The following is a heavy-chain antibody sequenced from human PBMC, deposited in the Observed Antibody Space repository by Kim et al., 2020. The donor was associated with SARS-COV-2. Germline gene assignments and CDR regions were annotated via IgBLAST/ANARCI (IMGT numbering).Heavy chain of an antibody. D-gene: IGHD6-13*01. CDR2: ISWNSGSI. CDR1: GFTFGDYA. Sequence: GGSLRLPCAASGFTFGDYAMHWVRQAPGKGLEWVSGISWNSGSIGYADSVKGRFTISRDNAKNSLYLQMNSLRAEDTALYYCAKDEGYSSSWFDYWGQGTLVTVSS. V-gene: IGHV3-9*01. J-gene: IGHJ4*02. CDR3: AKDEGYSSSWFDY.